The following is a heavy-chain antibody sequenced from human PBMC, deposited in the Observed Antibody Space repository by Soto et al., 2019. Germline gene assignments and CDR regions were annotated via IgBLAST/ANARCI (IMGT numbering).Heavy chain of an antibody. J-gene: IGHJ6*02. CDR3: ARGTMAGYYSSGMDV. CDR2: ISAYNGKT. CDR1: GYALTVYG. D-gene: IGHD6-19*01. Sequence: ACSLKVACKGAGYALTVYGSGWGLHAPGQGLEWMGWISAYNGKTNYAQKLQGRVTMTTDTSTSTAYMELRSLRSDDTAVYYCARGTMAGYYSSGMDVWGQGTTVTVSS. V-gene: IGHV1-18*01.